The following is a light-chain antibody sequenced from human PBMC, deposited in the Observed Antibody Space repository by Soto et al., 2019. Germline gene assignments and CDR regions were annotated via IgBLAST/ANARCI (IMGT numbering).Light chain of an antibody. CDR3: QQYNGLIT. J-gene: IGKJ5*01. V-gene: IGKV1-5*03. CDR2: KAS. Sequence: DIQMTQYPSSLSASLRARVSITFQASQSISSWLAWYQQKPGKAPKLLIYKASSLESGVPSRFSGSGSGTEFTLTLSSLQPDDFATYYCQQYNGLITFGQGTRLEIK. CDR1: QSISSW.